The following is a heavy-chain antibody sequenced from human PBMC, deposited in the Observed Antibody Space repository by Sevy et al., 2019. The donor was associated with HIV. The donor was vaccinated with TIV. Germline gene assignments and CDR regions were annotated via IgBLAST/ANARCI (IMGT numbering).Heavy chain of an antibody. D-gene: IGHD3-16*01. V-gene: IGHV3-23*01. CDR1: GFTFKNFA. J-gene: IGHJ4*02. CDR3: AKFPNPMISFGGVILGGYFDY. Sequence: GGSLRLSCAASGFTFKNFAMSWVRQAPGKGLDWVSGVSGSGGTTFYADSVKGRFTISRDNSKNTLYLQMNSLRADDTAVYYCAKFPNPMISFGGVILGGYFDYWGQGTLVTVSS. CDR2: VSGSGGTT.